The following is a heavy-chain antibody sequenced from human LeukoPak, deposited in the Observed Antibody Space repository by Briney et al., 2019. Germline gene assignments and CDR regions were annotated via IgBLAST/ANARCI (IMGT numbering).Heavy chain of an antibody. CDR1: GGSVTSYY. D-gene: IGHD3-22*01. CDR3: ARDGGDSSGYYYYFQH. Sequence: SETLSLTCTVSGGSVTSYYWSWIRQSPGKGLEWIGYVYYSGSTYYNPSLKSRVTISVDTSKNQFSLKLSSVTAADTAVYYCARDGGDSSGYYYYFQHWGQGTLVTVSS. J-gene: IGHJ1*01. CDR2: VYYSGST. V-gene: IGHV4-59*02.